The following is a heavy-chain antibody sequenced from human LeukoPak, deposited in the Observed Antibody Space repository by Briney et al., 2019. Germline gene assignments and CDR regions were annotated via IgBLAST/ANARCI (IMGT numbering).Heavy chain of an antibody. D-gene: IGHD5-18*01. CDR3: ARSRYSYGSI. CDR2: IYYSGST. J-gene: IGHJ4*02. V-gene: IGHV4-34*01. Sequence: PSETLSLTCAVYGGSFSGYYWSWIRQPPGKGLEWIGSIYYSGSTYYNPSLKSRVTISVDTSKNQFSLKLSSVTAADTAVYYCARSRYSYGSIWGQGTLVTVSS. CDR1: GGSFSGYY.